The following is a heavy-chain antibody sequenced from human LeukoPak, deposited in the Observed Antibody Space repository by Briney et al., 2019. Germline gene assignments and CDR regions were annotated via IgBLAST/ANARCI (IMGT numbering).Heavy chain of an antibody. Sequence: ASVKVSCKASGYTFTNYAIHWVRQAPGQRLEWMGWINAGNGNTKSSQKFQGRVTITRDTSASTAYMELSSLRSGDTAVYYCVRVYMVRGVIMSFDYWGQGTLVTVSS. CDR1: GYTFTNYA. CDR3: VRVYMVRGVIMSFDY. CDR2: INAGNGNT. D-gene: IGHD3-10*01. V-gene: IGHV1-3*01. J-gene: IGHJ4*02.